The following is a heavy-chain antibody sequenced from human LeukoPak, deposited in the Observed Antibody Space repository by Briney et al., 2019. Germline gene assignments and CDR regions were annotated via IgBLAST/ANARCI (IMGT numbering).Heavy chain of an antibody. V-gene: IGHV1-2*02. CDR2: INPNSGGT. CDR3: ARDVGYCSSTSCSPGWFDP. Sequence: ASVKVSCKASGYTFTGYYMHWVRQAPGQGLEWMGWINPNSGGTNYAQKFQGRVTMTRDTSISTAYIELSRLRSDDTAVYYCARDVGYCSSTSCSPGWFDPWGQGTLVTVSS. CDR1: GYTFTGYY. D-gene: IGHD2-2*01. J-gene: IGHJ5*02.